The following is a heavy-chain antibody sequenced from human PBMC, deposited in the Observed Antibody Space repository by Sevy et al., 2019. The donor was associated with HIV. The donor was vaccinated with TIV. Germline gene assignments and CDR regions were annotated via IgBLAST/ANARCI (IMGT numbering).Heavy chain of an antibody. Sequence: SETLSLTCTVSGGSINSDNWNWIRQPPGKGLEWIGYVYYTGGTNYNATLKNRVTISVDRTKNQFSLKLTSVTAADTAVYYCARRNDFDIWGQGTMVTVSS. CDR3: ARRNDFDI. J-gene: IGHJ3*02. CDR1: GGSINSDN. CDR2: VYYTGGT. V-gene: IGHV4-59*08.